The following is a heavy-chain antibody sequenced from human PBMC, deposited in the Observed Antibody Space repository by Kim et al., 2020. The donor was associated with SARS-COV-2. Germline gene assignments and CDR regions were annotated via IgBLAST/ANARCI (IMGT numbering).Heavy chain of an antibody. D-gene: IGHD6-19*01. Sequence: GGSLRLSCAASGFTFSSYAMHWVRQAPGKGLEWVAVISYDGSNKYYADSVKGRFTISRDNSKNTLYLQMNSLRAEDTAVYYWARDEGSSGWHEYWGQGTL. J-gene: IGHJ4*02. CDR1: GFTFSSYA. CDR2: ISYDGSNK. CDR3: ARDEGSSGWHEY. V-gene: IGHV3-30*04.